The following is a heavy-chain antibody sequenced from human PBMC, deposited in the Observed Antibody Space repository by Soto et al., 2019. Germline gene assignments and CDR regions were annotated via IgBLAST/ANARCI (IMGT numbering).Heavy chain of an antibody. CDR3: AKSFSSNWYDYFDY. Sequence: EVQLVESGGGLIQPGGSLRLSCAASGFTVSSNYMSWVRQAPGKGLEWVSVIYSGGSTYYADSVKGRFTISRDNSKNTLYLQMNSLRAEDTALYYCAKSFSSNWYDYFDYWGQGSLVTVSS. D-gene: IGHD6-13*01. CDR1: GFTVSSNY. V-gene: IGHV3-53*01. J-gene: IGHJ4*02. CDR2: IYSGGST.